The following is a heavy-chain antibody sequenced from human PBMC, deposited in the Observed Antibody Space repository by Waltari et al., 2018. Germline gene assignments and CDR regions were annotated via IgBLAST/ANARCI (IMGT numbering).Heavy chain of an antibody. CDR2: IKSKTDGGTT. CDR1: GFTVSNAR. Sequence: EVQLVESGVGVVMPGGSLSFSCAASGFTVSNARRSWVSQAPGNGLEWVGRIKSKTDGGTTDYAAPVKGRFTISRDYSKNTLYLQMNSLKTEDTAVYYCTPSLGYWGQGTLVTVSS. V-gene: IGHV3-15*01. CDR3: TPSLGY. J-gene: IGHJ4*02.